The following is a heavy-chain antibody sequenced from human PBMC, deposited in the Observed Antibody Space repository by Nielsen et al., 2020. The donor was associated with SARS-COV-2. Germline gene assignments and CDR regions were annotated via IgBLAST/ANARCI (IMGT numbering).Heavy chain of an antibody. Sequence: GGSLRLSCAASGFTFSSYGMHWVRQAPGKGLEWVSSISGSGSHTYYADSVKGRFTISRDNSKNTPYLQMNSLRAEDTAVYYCARDATAGAGTIGGHYYYYGMDVWGQGTTVTVSS. V-gene: IGHV3-NL1*01. D-gene: IGHD1-1*01. CDR2: ISGSGSHT. J-gene: IGHJ6*02. CDR3: ARDATAGAGTIGGHYYYYGMDV. CDR1: GFTFSSYG.